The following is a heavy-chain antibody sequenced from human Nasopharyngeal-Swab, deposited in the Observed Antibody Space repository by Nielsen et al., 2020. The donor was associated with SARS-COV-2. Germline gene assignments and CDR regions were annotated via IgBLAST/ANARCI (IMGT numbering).Heavy chain of an antibody. CDR3: ARDQGQLVVDAFDI. Sequence: ASVKVSCKASGYTFTSYDINWVRQATGQGLEWMGWMNPNSGNTGYAQKFQGRVTMTRNTSISTAYMELSSLRSEDTAVYYCARDQGQLVVDAFDIWGQGTMVTVSS. V-gene: IGHV1-8*01. CDR1: GYTFTSYD. D-gene: IGHD6-6*01. J-gene: IGHJ3*02. CDR2: MNPNSGNT.